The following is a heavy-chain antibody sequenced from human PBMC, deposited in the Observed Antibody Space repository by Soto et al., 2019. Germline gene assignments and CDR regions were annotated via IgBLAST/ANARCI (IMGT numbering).Heavy chain of an antibody. V-gene: IGHV3-48*01. Sequence: PGGSLRLSCAASGFTFSSDSMNWVRQAPGKGLEWVSYISSSSSTIYYADSVKGRFTISRDNAKNSLYLQMNSLRAEDTAVYYCARDQDYYDSSGYSWFDPWGQGT. CDR3: ARDQDYYDSSGYSWFDP. CDR2: ISSSSSTI. CDR1: GFTFSSDS. J-gene: IGHJ5*02. D-gene: IGHD3-22*01.